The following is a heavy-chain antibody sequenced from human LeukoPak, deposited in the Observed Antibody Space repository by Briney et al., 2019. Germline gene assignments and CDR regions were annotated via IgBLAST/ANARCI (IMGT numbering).Heavy chain of an antibody. CDR1: GGSISSYY. CDR3: ARLGNYYGMDV. J-gene: IGHJ6*02. V-gene: IGHV4-59*08. CDR2: IYYSGST. Sequence: PSETLSLTCIVCGGSISSYYWSWIRQPPGRGLEWIGYIYYSGSTNYNPSLKSRVTISVDTSKNQFPLKLSSVTAADTAVYYCARLGNYYGMDVWGQGTTVTVSS.